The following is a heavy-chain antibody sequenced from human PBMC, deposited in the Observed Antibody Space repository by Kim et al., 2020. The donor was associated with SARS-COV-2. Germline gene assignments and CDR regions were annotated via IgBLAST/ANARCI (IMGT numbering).Heavy chain of an antibody. V-gene: IGHV1-69*13. J-gene: IGHJ4*02. CDR3: ANRLGNYFDY. Sequence: SVKVSCKSSGGSFSNFAINWVRQAPGQGLEWMGGIIPVFGTPNYAHKLQGRGTITADESTRTAYMDLSSLRSDDTAVYYCANRLGNYFDYWGQGTPVTVSS. CDR2: IIPVFGTP. D-gene: IGHD1-26*01. CDR1: GGSFSNFA.